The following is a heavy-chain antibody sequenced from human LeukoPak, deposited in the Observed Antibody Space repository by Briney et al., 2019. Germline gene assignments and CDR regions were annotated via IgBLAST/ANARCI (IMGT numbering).Heavy chain of an antibody. Sequence: GGSLRLSCAASGFTFSSYWMSWVRQAPGKGLEWVSYISTSGTIYYVDSVKGRFTISRDDAENSLYLQMNSLRAEDTAVYYCARLGGVDYYSHMDVWGKGTTVTVSS. CDR2: ISTSGTI. V-gene: IGHV3-48*04. CDR1: GFTFSSYW. D-gene: IGHD3-3*01. J-gene: IGHJ6*03. CDR3: ARLGGVDYYSHMDV.